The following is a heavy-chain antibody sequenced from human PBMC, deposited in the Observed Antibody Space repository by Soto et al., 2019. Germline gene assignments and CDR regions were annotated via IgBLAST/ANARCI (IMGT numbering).Heavy chain of an antibody. Sequence: SVKVSCKASGGTFSSYAISWVRQAPGQGLEWMGGIIPIFGTANYAQKFQGRVTITADESTSTAYMELSSLRSEDTAVYYCARDSLDYYDSSGYRYWGQGTLVTVSS. J-gene: IGHJ4*02. D-gene: IGHD3-22*01. CDR1: GGTFSSYA. CDR2: IIPIFGTA. CDR3: ARDSLDYYDSSGYRY. V-gene: IGHV1-69*13.